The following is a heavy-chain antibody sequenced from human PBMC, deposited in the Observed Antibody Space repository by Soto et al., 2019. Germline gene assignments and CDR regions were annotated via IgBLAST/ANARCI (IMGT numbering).Heavy chain of an antibody. V-gene: IGHV3-30-3*01. CDR2: ISYDGSNK. D-gene: IGHD2-2*01. J-gene: IGHJ4*02. CDR3: ARDLVPAATTPNFDY. CDR1: GFTFSSYA. Sequence: GGSLRLSCAASGFTFSSYAMHWVRQAPGKGLEWVAVISYDGSNKYYADSVKGRFTISRDNSKNTLYLQMNSLRAEDTAVYYCARDLVPAATTPNFDYWGQGTLVTVSS.